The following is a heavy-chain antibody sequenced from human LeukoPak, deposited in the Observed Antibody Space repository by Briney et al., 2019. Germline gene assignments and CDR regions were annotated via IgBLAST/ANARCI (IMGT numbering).Heavy chain of an antibody. Sequence: SETLSLTCAVYGGSFSGYYWSWIRQPPGKGLEWIGEINHSGSTNYNPSLKSRVTISVDTSKNQFSLKLSSVTAADTAVYYCARFVVAAATYNWFDPWGQGTLVTVSS. J-gene: IGHJ5*02. CDR2: INHSGST. D-gene: IGHD2-15*01. CDR3: ARFVVAAATYNWFDP. V-gene: IGHV4-34*01. CDR1: GGSFSGYY.